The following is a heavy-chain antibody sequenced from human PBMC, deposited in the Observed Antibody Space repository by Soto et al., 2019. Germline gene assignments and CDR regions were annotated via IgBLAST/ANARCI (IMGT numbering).Heavy chain of an antibody. CDR3: ATQGGIAAAGRSLRYYFDY. Sequence: ASETLSLTCTVSGDSVSSYYWSWIRQHPGKGLEWIGYIYYSGSTYYNPSLKSRVTISVDTSKNQFSLKLSSVTAADTAVYYCATQGGIAAAGRSLRYYFDYRGQGTLVTVSS. CDR1: GDSVSSYY. CDR2: IYYSGST. V-gene: IGHV4-59*06. J-gene: IGHJ4*02. D-gene: IGHD6-13*01.